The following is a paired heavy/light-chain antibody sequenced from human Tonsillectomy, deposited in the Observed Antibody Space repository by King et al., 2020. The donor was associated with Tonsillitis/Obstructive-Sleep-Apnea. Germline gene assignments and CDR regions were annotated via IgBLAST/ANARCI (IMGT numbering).Light chain of an antibody. CDR3: CSHAGRYTSVV. CDR2: DVR. Sequence: QSALTQPRSVSGSPGQSVTISCTGTSTDVGAYNSVSWYQHPPGKAPRVVIYDVRKRPSGVPDRFSGSKSGNTASLTISGLQAEDEGDYYCCSHAGRYTSVVFGGGTKLTVL. J-gene: IGLJ2*01. CDR1: STDVGAYNS. V-gene: IGLV2-11*01.
Heavy chain of an antibody. CDR3: ARDPSIAAVGTNVDH. CDR1: GYTFSNYG. V-gene: IGHV1-18*01. J-gene: IGHJ4*02. Sequence: VQLVQSGAELRKPGASVKVSCKASGYTFSNYGITWVRQAPGQGLEWMGWISPFNNNINYGQTLQGRVTMTTDTATSTAYMEVRSLRSDDTAVYYCARDPSIAAVGTNVDHWGQGTLVTVSS. D-gene: IGHD6-13*01. CDR2: ISPFNNNI.